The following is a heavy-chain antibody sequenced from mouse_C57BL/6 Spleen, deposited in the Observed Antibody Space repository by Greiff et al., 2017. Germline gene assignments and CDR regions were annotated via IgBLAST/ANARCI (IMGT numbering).Heavy chain of an antibody. CDR1: GYTFTTYP. J-gene: IGHJ1*03. D-gene: IGHD2-4*01. CDR3: ARRYYEYDGWYFDV. V-gene: IGHV1-47*01. CDR2: FHPYNDDT. Sequence: VKVVESGAELVKPGASVKMSCKASGYTFTTYPIEWMKQNHGKSLEWIGNFHPYNDDTKYNEKFKGKDTLTVEKSSSTVYLELSRLTSDDSAVYYCARRYYEYDGWYFDVWGTGTTVTVSS.